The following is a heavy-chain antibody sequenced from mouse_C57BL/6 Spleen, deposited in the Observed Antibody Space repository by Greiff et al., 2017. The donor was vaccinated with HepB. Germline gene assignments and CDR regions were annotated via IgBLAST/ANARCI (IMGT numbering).Heavy chain of an antibody. Sequence: EVQLVESGGGLVKPGGSLKLSCAASGFTFSDYGMHWVRQAPEKGLEWVAYISSGSSTIYYADTVKGRFTISRDNAKNTLFLQMTSLRSEDTAMYYCARRDYDYLYWYFDDWGTGTTVTVSS. CDR2: ISSGSSTI. V-gene: IGHV5-17*01. D-gene: IGHD2-4*01. CDR3: ARRDYDYLYWYFDD. CDR1: GFTFSDYG. J-gene: IGHJ1*03.